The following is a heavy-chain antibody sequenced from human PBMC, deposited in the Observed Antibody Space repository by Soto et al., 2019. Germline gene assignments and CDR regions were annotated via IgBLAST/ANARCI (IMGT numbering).Heavy chain of an antibody. CDR2: IIPIFGTA. CDR3: ARGMITFGGVIVIPGMDV. J-gene: IGHJ6*02. V-gene: IGHV1-69*01. CDR1: GGTFSSYA. Sequence: QVQLVQSGAEVKKPGSSMKVSCKASGGTFSSYAISWVRQAPGQGLEWMGGIIPIFGTANYAQKFQGRVTITADESTSTAYMELSSLRSEDTAVYYCARGMITFGGVIVIPGMDVWGQGTTVTVSS. D-gene: IGHD3-16*02.